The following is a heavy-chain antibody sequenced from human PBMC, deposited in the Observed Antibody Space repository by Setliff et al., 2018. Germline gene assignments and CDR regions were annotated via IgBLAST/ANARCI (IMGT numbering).Heavy chain of an antibody. V-gene: IGHV3-7*01. CDR3: ARVGSKPQLGWFDP. J-gene: IGHJ5*02. CDR2: IKQDGGET. Sequence: GGSLRLSCVASGFNFRDYWMGWVRQAPGKGLEWVANIKQDGGETSYVDSVKGRFTISRDNARNTLYLQMNSLTAEDTAVYYCARVGSKPQLGWFDPWGQGTLVTVSS. D-gene: IGHD1-26*01. CDR1: GFNFRDYW.